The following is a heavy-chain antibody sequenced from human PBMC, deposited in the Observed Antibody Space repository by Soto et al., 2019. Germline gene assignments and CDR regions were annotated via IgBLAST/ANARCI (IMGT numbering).Heavy chain of an antibody. CDR3: TRVGGYYGDYPNFDY. V-gene: IGHV4-59*11. CDR2: IYYSGST. CDR1: GGSISDHY. Sequence: SETLSLTSSVSGGSISDHYWSWLRQPPGKGLEWIGNIYYSGSTNYNPSRKSQVTISVDTSKNQFSLKLSSVTAADTAVYYCTRVGGYYGDYPNFDYWGQGTLVTV. J-gene: IGHJ4*02. D-gene: IGHD4-17*01.